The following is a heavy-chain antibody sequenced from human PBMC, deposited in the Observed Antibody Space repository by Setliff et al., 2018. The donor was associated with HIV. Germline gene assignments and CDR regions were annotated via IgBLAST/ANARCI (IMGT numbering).Heavy chain of an antibody. J-gene: IGHJ5*02. CDR3: AKGVKWLDP. CDR1: GFSFSYYS. Sequence: PGGSLRLSCAASGFSFSYYSMNWVRQAPGKGLEWVSYISTGTNLMYYADSVKGRFTISRDNAKNSLYLHMNGLRADDTAVYYCAKGVKWLDPWGQGTLVTVSS. D-gene: IGHD3-16*01. V-gene: IGHV3-48*01. CDR2: ISTGTNLM.